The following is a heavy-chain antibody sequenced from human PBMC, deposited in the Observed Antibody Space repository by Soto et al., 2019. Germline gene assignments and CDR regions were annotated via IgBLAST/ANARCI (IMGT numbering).Heavy chain of an antibody. CDR3: AKSATIGVLRSYRDV. D-gene: IGHD3-3*01. CDR1: GFTFSTYA. J-gene: IGHJ6*03. CDR2: ISGSGDST. Sequence: EVQVLESGGGLVQPGGSLSLSCEVSGFTFSTYAMTWVRQAPGQGLAWVSTISGSGDSTYYADSVRGRFTISRDNSKNTVSLQMNSLRAEDTAVYYCAKSATIGVLRSYRDVWGKGTTVTVSS. V-gene: IGHV3-23*01.